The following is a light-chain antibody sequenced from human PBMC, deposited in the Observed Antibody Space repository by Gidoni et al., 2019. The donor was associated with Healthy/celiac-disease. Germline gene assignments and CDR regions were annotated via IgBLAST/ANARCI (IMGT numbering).Light chain of an antibody. CDR1: QRVSSSY. V-gene: IGKV3D-7*01. J-gene: IGKJ1*01. CDR3: QQDYNLPWT. CDR2: GAS. Sequence: VMTHSPATLPLSTGEAATLFCSACQRVSSSYLSWYQQKPGQAPRLLIYGASTRATGIPARFSGSGSGTDFTLTISSLQPEDFAIYYCQQDYNLPWTFGQGTKVEIK.